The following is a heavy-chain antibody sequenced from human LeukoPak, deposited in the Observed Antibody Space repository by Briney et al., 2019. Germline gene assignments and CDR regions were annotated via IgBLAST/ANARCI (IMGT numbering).Heavy chain of an antibody. Sequence: PGGSLRLSCAASGFTLSSYEMNWVRQAPGKGLEWVSYITSSGATIYYTDSVKGRFSISRDNAKNSLYLQMNSLRAEDTAVYYCARGPSGHGDFDYWGQGTLVTVSS. CDR1: GFTLSSYE. CDR3: ARGPSGHGDFDY. J-gene: IGHJ4*02. V-gene: IGHV3-48*03. CDR2: ITSSGATI. D-gene: IGHD6-25*01.